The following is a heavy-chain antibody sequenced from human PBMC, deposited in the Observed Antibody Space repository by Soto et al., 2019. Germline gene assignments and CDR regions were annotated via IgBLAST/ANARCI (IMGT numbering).Heavy chain of an antibody. CDR1: GFTFSNYG. CDR2: IQYDGSQL. J-gene: IGHJ6*02. CDR3: AREVHTTVVGGMDV. D-gene: IGHD1-1*01. Sequence: QVQLVESGGGVVQSGRSLRLSCAASGFTFSNYGMHWVRQAPGKGLEWVAFIQYDGSQLYYTDSVKGRFTISRDNSKNTLYVQMDSLRAEDTALYYCAREVHTTVVGGMDVRGQGTTVTVSS. V-gene: IGHV3-33*01.